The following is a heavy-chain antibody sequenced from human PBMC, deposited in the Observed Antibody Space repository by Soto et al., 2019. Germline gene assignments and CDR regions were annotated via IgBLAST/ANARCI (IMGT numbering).Heavy chain of an antibody. CDR3: ARDQGSSTCCCLDAFDI. J-gene: IGHJ3*02. V-gene: IGHV1-69*06. CDR1: GGTFSSYA. Sequence: QVQLVQSGAEVKKPGFSVKVSCKASGGTFSSYAISWVRQAPGQGLEWMGGIIPIFGTANYAQKFQGRVKMTADKSTSTAYTDLSSLRSEDTAVYYCARDQGSSTCCCLDAFDIWGQGTMVTVSS. D-gene: IGHD2-2*01. CDR2: IIPIFGTA.